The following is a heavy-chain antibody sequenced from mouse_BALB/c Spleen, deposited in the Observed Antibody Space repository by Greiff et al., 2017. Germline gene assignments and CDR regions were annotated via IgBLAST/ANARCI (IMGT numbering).Heavy chain of an antibody. V-gene: IGHV1S137*01. Sequence: VQLQQSGAELVRPGVSVKISCKGSGYTFTDYAMHWVKQSHAQSLEWIGVISTYYGDASYNQKFKGKATMTVDKSSSTAYMELARLTSEDSAIYYCARWGYDGYGDDWGQGTTLTVSS. CDR2: ISTYYGDA. J-gene: IGHJ2*01. CDR1: GYTFTDYA. CDR3: ARWGYDGYGDD. D-gene: IGHD2-3*01.